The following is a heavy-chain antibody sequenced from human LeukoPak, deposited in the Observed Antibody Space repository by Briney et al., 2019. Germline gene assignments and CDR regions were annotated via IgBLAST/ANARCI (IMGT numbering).Heavy chain of an antibody. D-gene: IGHD3-10*01. J-gene: IGHJ6*02. CDR2: ISGSGGST. CDR1: GFTFSSYA. CDR3: ATPLWFGELISYYYYGMGV. V-gene: IGHV3-23*01. Sequence: GGSLRLSCAASGFTFSSYAMSWVRQAPGKGLEWVSAISGSGGSTYYADSVKGRFTISRDNSKNTLYLQMNSLRAEDTAVYYCATPLWFGELISYYYYGMGVWGQGTTVTVSS.